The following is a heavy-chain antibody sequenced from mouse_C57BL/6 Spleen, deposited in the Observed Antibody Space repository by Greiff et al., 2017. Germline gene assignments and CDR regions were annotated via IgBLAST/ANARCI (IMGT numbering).Heavy chain of an antibody. CDR2: IDPSDSYT. D-gene: IGHD1-1*01. CDR3: ARSYYGSSYPVDY. Sequence: QVQLQQPGAELVRPGTSVKLSCKASGYTFTSYWMHWVKQRPGQGLEWIGVIDPSDSYTNYNQKFKGKATLTVDTSSSTAYMQLSSLTSEDSAVYYCARSYYGSSYPVDYWGQGTTRTVSS. CDR1: GYTFTSYW. J-gene: IGHJ2*01. V-gene: IGHV1-59*01.